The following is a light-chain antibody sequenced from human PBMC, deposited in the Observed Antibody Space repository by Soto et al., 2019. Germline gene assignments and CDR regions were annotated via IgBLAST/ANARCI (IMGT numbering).Light chain of an antibody. Sequence: QSALTQPASVSGSPGQSITSSCTGTIGDVGSYNYVSWYQQYPGKAPKLMIYDVSTRPSGVSDRFSGSKSGNTASLTISGLRAEDEADYYCGSYTTSSNYVFGTGTKVTVL. J-gene: IGLJ1*01. CDR1: IGDVGSYNY. CDR2: DVS. V-gene: IGLV2-14*03. CDR3: GSYTTSSNYV.